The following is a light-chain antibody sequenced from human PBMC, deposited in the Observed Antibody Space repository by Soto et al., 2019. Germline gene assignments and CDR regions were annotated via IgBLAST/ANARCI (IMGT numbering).Light chain of an antibody. V-gene: IGLV2-11*01. Sequence: QSALTQPRSVSGSPGQSVAISCTGTTSNVGNYNYVSWYQQHPGKAPKLMIYDVNKRPSGVPDRFSGSKSGNTASLTISGLQGEDEADYYCCSHAGSNTFVFGTGIKLTVL. J-gene: IGLJ1*01. CDR2: DVN. CDR1: TSNVGNYNY. CDR3: CSHAGSNTFV.